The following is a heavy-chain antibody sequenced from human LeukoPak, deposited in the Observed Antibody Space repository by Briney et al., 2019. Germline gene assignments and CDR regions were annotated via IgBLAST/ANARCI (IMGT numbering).Heavy chain of an antibody. J-gene: IGHJ4*02. Sequence: GGSLRLSCAASGFTFSSYAMSWVRQAAGKGLEWVSAISGSGGSTYYADSVKGRFTISRDNSKNTLYLQMNSLRAEDTAVYYCAKSPASIAAAGGVDYWGQGTLVTVSS. CDR1: GFTFSSYA. CDR3: AKSPASIAAAGGVDY. CDR2: ISGSGGST. V-gene: IGHV3-23*01. D-gene: IGHD6-13*01.